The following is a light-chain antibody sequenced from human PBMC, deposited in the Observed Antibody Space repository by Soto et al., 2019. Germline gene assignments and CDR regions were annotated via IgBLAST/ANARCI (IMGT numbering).Light chain of an antibody. CDR2: LGS. Sequence: DIVMTQSPLSLPVTPGEPASISCRSSQSLLHSNGYNYLDWYLQKPGQSPQLLIYLGSNRASGVPDRFSGSGSGTVFTLKISRVEAEVVGFYYCMQALQTPPGPITFGQGTRLEIK. CDR3: MQALQTPPGPIT. CDR1: QSLLHSNGYNY. J-gene: IGKJ5*01. V-gene: IGKV2-28*01.